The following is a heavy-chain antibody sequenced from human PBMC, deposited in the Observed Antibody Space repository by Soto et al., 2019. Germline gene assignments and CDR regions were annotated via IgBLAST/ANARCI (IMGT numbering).Heavy chain of an antibody. V-gene: IGHV1-18*01. CDR2: ISAYNGNT. CDR3: ARGRYYYDSSGYYGSYYYYYGMDV. J-gene: IGHJ6*02. D-gene: IGHD3-22*01. Sequence: ASVKVSCKASGYTFTSYGISWVRQAPGQGLEWMGWISAYNGNTNYAQKLQGRVTMTTDTSTSTAYMELRSLRSDDTAVYYCARGRYYYDSSGYYGSYYYYYGMDVWGQGTTVTVS. CDR1: GYTFTSYG.